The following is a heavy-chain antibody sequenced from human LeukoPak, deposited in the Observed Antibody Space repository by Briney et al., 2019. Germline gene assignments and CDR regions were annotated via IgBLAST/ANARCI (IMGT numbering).Heavy chain of an antibody. V-gene: IGHV4-59*08. Sequence: PSETLSLTCTASGGSISSYYWSWIRQPPGKGLEWIGYIYYSGSTNYNPSLKSRVTISVDTSKNQFSLKLSSVTAADTAVYYCARRGYDFWSGYHPEYWYFDLWGRGTLVTVSS. CDR1: GGSISSYY. D-gene: IGHD3-3*01. CDR2: IYYSGST. J-gene: IGHJ2*01. CDR3: ARRGYDFWSGYHPEYWYFDL.